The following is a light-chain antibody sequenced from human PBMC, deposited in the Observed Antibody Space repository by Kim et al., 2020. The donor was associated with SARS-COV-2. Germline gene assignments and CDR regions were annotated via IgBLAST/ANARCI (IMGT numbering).Light chain of an antibody. V-gene: IGLV1-44*01. Sequence: GERVTSPCPESSSNGARYSQIWNQELAETAPKPLIYSNNQRPSGVPDRFSGSKSGTSASLAISGLQSEDEADYYCAAWDDSLNGVVFGGGTQLTVL. CDR2: SNN. CDR1: SSNGARYS. CDR3: AAWDDSLNGVV. J-gene: IGLJ2*01.